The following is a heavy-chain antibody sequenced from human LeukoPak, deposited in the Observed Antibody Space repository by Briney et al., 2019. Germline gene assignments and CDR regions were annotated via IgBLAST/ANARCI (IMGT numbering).Heavy chain of an antibody. CDR2: INHSGST. J-gene: IGHJ4*02. D-gene: IGHD4-23*01. CDR3: ARGSLGYGGNSL. V-gene: IGHV4-34*01. CDR1: GGSFSGYY. Sequence: SETLSLTCAVYGGSFSGYYWSWIRQPPGKGLEWIGEINHSGSTNYNPSLKSRVTISVDTSKNQFSLKLSSVTAADTAVYYCARGSLGYGGNSLWGQGTLVTVSS.